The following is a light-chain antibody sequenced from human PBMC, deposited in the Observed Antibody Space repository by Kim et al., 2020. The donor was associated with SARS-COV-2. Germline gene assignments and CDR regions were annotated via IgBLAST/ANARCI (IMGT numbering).Light chain of an antibody. J-gene: IGLJ3*02. CDR3: QTWGTGFWV. V-gene: IGLV4-69*01. Sequence: SVKLTCTRASGNITNAIAWHQQQPEKGPRFLMKVNSDGSHNRGDGIPDRFSGSRSGAERYLTISSLQSEDEADYYCQTWGTGFWVFGGGTKVTVL. CDR1: SGNITNA. CDR2: VNSDGSH.